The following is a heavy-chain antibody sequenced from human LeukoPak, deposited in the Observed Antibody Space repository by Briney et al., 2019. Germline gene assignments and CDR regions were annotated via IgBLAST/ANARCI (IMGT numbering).Heavy chain of an antibody. Sequence: TETLSLTCTVSGGSISRSNWWSWVRQPPGKGLEWIGEIHDTGSTNYNPPLKSRVTMSLDKSKNQFSLNLNSVTAADTAVYYCATYYDILSGYTFDYWGQGTLVAVSS. V-gene: IGHV4-4*02. CDR2: IHDTGST. J-gene: IGHJ4*02. CDR1: GGSISRSNW. D-gene: IGHD3-9*01. CDR3: ATYYDILSGYTFDY.